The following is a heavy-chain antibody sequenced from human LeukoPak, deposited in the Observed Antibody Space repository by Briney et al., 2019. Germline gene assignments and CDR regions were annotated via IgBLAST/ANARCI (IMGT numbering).Heavy chain of an antibody. Sequence: SETLSLTCTVSGGSVSSGSYYWSWIRQPPGKGLEWIGYIYYSGSTNYNPSLKSRVTISVDTSKNQFSLKLSSVTAADTAVYYCARSEWELQGIFDYWGQGTLVTVSS. CDR1: GGSVSSGSYY. V-gene: IGHV4-61*01. D-gene: IGHD1-26*01. CDR3: ARSEWELQGIFDY. CDR2: IYYSGST. J-gene: IGHJ4*02.